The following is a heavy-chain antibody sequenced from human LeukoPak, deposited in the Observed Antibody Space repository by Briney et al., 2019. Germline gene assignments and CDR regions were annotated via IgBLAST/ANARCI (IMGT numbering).Heavy chain of an antibody. CDR3: AKLGKTENHYGSGRFSYYYYMDV. J-gene: IGHJ6*03. Sequence: GGSLRLSCAASGFTFSSRWMHWVRQAPGKGLVWVAQINNDGSSTMYADSVKGRFTISRDNAKNTLYLQMNSLRAEDTAVYYCAKLGKTENHYGSGRFSYYYYMDVWGKGTTVTISS. D-gene: IGHD3-10*01. CDR2: INNDGSST. CDR1: GFTFSSRW. V-gene: IGHV3-74*03.